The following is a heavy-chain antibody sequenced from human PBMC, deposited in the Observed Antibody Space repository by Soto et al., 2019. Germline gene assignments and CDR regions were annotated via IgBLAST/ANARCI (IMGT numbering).Heavy chain of an antibody. V-gene: IGHV3-30-3*01. CDR2: VSFDGSNK. D-gene: IGHD6-13*01. CDR1: GFTFSTHA. Sequence: QVQLVESGGGVVQPGRSLRLSCAASGFTFSTHAMHWVRQAPGKGLECVAIVSFDGSNKYYADSVKGRFTISRDNSKNTLYREMSDLTPEDTASYYCARDQTGITAAGGGRIDRWGQGTLVTVSS. CDR3: ARDQTGITAAGGGRIDR. J-gene: IGHJ5*02.